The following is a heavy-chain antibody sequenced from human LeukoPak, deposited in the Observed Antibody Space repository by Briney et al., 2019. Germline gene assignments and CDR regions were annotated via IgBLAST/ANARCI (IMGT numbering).Heavy chain of an antibody. V-gene: IGHV4-59*01. CDR2: IHYGGNT. J-gene: IGHJ5*02. CDR3: ASGFYDNSGYSNWFDP. D-gene: IGHD3-22*01. Sequence: SETLSLTRSVSGGSISSSYWSWIRQPPGERLEWIGCIHYGGNTKYNPSLESRVTISLDASKNQFSLKLNSVTAADTAVYYCASGFYDNSGYSNWFDPWGQGTLVTVSS. CDR1: GGSISSSY.